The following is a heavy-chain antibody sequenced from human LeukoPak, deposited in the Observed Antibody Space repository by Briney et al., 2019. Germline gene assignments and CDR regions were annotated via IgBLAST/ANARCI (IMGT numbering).Heavy chain of an antibody. J-gene: IGHJ4*02. CDR3: ARDWGGATLDY. V-gene: IGHV4-61*02. D-gene: IGHD1-26*01. CDR2: IYTSGTT. CDR1: GGSISSGNYY. Sequence: PSQTLSLTCTVSGGSISSGNYYWSWIRQPAGKGLEWIGRIYTSGTTNYNPSLKSRVTISVDTSKNQFSLKLSSVTAADTAVYYCARDWGGATLDYWGQGTLVTVSS.